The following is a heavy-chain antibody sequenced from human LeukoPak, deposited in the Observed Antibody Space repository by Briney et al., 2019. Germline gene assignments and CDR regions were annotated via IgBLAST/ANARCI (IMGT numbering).Heavy chain of an antibody. CDR1: GGTFSSYT. J-gene: IGHJ4*02. CDR2: IIPILGIA. D-gene: IGHD5-24*01. CDR3: ARDLEMAAYFDY. V-gene: IGHV1-69*04. Sequence: GVSVKVSCRAPGGTFSSYTISWVRQAPGQGLEWMGRIIPILGIANYAQKFQGRVTITADKSTSTAYMELSSLRSEDTAVYYCARDLEMAAYFDYWGQGTLVTVSS.